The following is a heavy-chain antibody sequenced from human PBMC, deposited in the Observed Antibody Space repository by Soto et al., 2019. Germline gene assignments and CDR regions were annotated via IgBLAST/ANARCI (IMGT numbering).Heavy chain of an antibody. CDR3: ARSRVPAAHDAFDI. Sequence: ASVKVSCTASGYTFTSYGISWVRQAPGQGLEWMGWISAYNGNTNYAQKLQGRVTMTTDTSTSTAYMELRSLRSDDTAVYYCARSRVPAAHDAFDIWGQGTMVTVSS. J-gene: IGHJ3*02. CDR2: ISAYNGNT. CDR1: GYTFTSYG. D-gene: IGHD2-2*01. V-gene: IGHV1-18*01.